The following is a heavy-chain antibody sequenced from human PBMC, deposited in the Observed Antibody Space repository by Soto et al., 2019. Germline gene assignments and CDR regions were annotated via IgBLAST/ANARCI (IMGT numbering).Heavy chain of an antibody. D-gene: IGHD3-22*01. Sequence: SETLSLTCTVSGGSISSGGYYWSWIRQHPGKGLEWIGYIYYSGSTYYNPSLKSRVTISVDTSKNQFSLKLSSVTAADTAVYYCASSPRGYYDSSGYLYYFDYWGQGTLVTVSS. CDR1: GGSISSGGYY. CDR3: ASSPRGYYDSSGYLYYFDY. J-gene: IGHJ4*02. CDR2: IYYSGST. V-gene: IGHV4-31*03.